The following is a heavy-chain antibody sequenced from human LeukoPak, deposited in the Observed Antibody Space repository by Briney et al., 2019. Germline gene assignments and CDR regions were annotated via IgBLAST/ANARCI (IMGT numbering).Heavy chain of an antibody. J-gene: IGHJ4*02. CDR2: IWYDGINI. CDR1: GFTISSYA. CDR3: AFGGEYGGNHLNKYFDY. V-gene: IGHV3-33*08. Sequence: GGSLRLSCAVSGFTISSYAMIWVRQAPGKGLEWVAVIWYDGINIYYADSVKGRFTISRDNSKNTLYLQMNSLRAEDTAVYYCAFGGEYGGNHLNKYFDYWGQGTLVTVSS. D-gene: IGHD4-23*01.